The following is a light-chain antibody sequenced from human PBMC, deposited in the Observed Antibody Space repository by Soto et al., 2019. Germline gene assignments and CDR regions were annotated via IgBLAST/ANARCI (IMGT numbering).Light chain of an antibody. CDR2: GAS. CDR3: QQYNNWPPYT. J-gene: IGKJ2*01. CDR1: QTIANN. V-gene: IGKV3-15*01. Sequence: ETVMTQSPVTLSVSPGERATLSCRASQTIANNLAWYQQRPGQAPRLLIYGASTRATGIPARFSGSGSGTEFTLTISRLQSEDFAIYYCQQYNNWPPYTFGQGTKLEIK.